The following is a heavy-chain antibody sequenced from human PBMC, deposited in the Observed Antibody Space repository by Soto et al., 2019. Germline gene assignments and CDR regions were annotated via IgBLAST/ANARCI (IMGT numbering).Heavy chain of an antibody. CDR3: ARDHYGPGWFDP. J-gene: IGHJ5*02. CDR1: GFTFSDYY. V-gene: IGHV3-11*05. Sequence: GGSLRLSCAASGFTFSDYYMNWIRQAPGKGLEWVSYISRSSTYTNYADSVKGRFTISIDNAKNSLYLQMNSLRAEDTAVYYCARDHYGPGWFDPWGQGTLVTVSS. D-gene: IGHD3-10*01. CDR2: ISRSSTYT.